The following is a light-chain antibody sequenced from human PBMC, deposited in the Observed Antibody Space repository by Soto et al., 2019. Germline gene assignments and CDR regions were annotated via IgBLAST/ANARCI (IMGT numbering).Light chain of an antibody. CDR2: DVS. Sequence: QSALTQPRSVSGSPGQSVTISCTGTSSGVGVYNYVSWYQQYPGKAPKIMIYDVSKRPSGVPGRFSGSKSDNTASLTISGLQAEDEADYYCCSYAGSYTFVFGIGTKVTVL. V-gene: IGLV2-11*01. J-gene: IGLJ1*01. CDR3: CSYAGSYTFV. CDR1: SSGVGVYNY.